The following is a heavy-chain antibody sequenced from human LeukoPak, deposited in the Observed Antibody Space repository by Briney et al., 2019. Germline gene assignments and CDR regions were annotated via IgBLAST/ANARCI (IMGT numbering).Heavy chain of an antibody. Sequence: ASETLSLTCAVYGGSFSSYYWSWIRQPAGKGLEWIGRIYTSGSTNYNPSLKSRVTMSVDTSKNQFSLKLSSVTAADTAVYYCAGGTEYYYYGMDVWGQGTTVTVSS. CDR1: GGSFSSYY. V-gene: IGHV4-59*10. CDR3: AGGTEYYYYGMDV. CDR2: IYTSGST. D-gene: IGHD3-16*01. J-gene: IGHJ6*02.